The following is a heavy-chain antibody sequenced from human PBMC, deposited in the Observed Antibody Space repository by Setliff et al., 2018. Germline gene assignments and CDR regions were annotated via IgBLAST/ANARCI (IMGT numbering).Heavy chain of an antibody. Sequence: SGPTLVNPTPTLTLTCTFSGFSLNTTGEGVGWIRQPPGKALEWLAPVYWDGDQRYSPSLNSRLSINKDSYKSQVFLTMTNMDPVDTATYYCALRRGNEWHLVRWFDPWGPGIQVTVSS. CDR2: VYWDGDQ. CDR1: GFSLNTTGEG. V-gene: IGHV2-5*02. D-gene: IGHD6-6*01. J-gene: IGHJ5*02. CDR3: ALRRGNEWHLVRWFDP.